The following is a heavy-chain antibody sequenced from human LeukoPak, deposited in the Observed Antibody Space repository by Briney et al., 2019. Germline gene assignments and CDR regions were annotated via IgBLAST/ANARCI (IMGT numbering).Heavy chain of an antibody. CDR3: TRNNDYDSSGYPYGMDV. D-gene: IGHD3-22*01. J-gene: IGHJ6*02. CDR2: IYYSGST. CDR1: GGSISSYY. V-gene: IGHV4-59*01. Sequence: KSSETLSLTCTVSGGSISSYYWSWIRQPPGKGLEWIGYIYYSGSTNYNPSLKSRVTISLDTSKNEFSLKLSSVTTADTAVYYCTRNNDYDSSGYPYGMDVWGQGTTVTVSS.